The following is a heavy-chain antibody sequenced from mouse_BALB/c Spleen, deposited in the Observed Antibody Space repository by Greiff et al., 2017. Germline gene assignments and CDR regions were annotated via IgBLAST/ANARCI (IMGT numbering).Heavy chain of an antibody. CDR3: TRGGNYGVHYYAMDY. CDR2: IYPGNSET. CDR1: GYSFTSYW. Sequence: EVQLLQSGTVLARPGASVKMSCKASGYSFTSYWMHWVQQRPGQGLEWIGAIYPGNSETSYNQKFKGKAILTAVTSASTAYMELSSLTNEDSAVYYCTRGGNYGVHYYAMDYWGQGTSVTVSS. D-gene: IGHD2-1*01. J-gene: IGHJ4*01. V-gene: IGHV1-5*01.